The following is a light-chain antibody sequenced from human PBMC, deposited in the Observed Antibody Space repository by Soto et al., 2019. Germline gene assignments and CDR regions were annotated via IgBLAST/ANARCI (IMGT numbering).Light chain of an antibody. CDR2: KVS. V-gene: IGKV2-24*01. J-gene: IGKJ1*01. CDR1: QSLVHKDGNTY. Sequence: DIVVTQTPLSSPVALGQAASISCRSSQSLVHKDGNTYLSWFHQRPGQPPRLLIYKVSVRFSGVPDRFSGSGAGTDFTLTISRVETEDVGVYYCMQATHSPWTFGQGTKVDIK. CDR3: MQATHSPWT.